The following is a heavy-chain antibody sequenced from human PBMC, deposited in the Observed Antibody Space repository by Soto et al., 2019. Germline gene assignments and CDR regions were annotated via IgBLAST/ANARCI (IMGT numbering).Heavy chain of an antibody. CDR1: GGSFSGYY. D-gene: IGHD5-12*01. V-gene: IGHV4-34*01. CDR2: INHSGST. CDR3: ARARSGLRFAVYYYYYGMDV. J-gene: IGHJ6*02. Sequence: NPSETLSLTCAVYGGSFSGYYWSWIRQPPGKGLEWIGEINHSGSTNYNPSLKSRVTISVGTSKNQFSLKLSSVTAADTAVYYCARARSGLRFAVYYYYYGMDVWGQGTTVTVSS.